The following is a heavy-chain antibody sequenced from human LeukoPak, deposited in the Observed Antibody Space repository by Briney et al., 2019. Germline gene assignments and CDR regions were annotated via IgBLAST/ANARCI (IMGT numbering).Heavy chain of an antibody. V-gene: IGHV1-18*01. CDR1: GYTFTSYG. CDR2: ISAYNGNT. D-gene: IGHD3-3*01. Sequence: ASVKVSCTASGYTFTSYGISWVRQAPGQGLEWIGWISAYNGNTNYAQTLQGRVTMTTDTSTSTAYMGLRSLRSDETAVYSCASLRRITIFGVVIGAFDIWGQGTMVTVSS. J-gene: IGHJ3*02. CDR3: ASLRRITIFGVVIGAFDI.